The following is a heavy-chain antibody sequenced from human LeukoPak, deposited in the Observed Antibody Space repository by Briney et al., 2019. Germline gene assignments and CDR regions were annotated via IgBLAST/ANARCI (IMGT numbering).Heavy chain of an antibody. Sequence: PWGSLCLSCAVSGFSISGYYLSWIRQAPGKGLEWVSYISSSGDNTIHADSVKGRFTISRDNAKNSLYLQMNSLRDEDTAVYYCETDAYNSSGVYYWGQGTLVTVSS. CDR3: ETDAYNSSGVYY. J-gene: IGHJ4*02. V-gene: IGHV3-11*06. CDR1: GFSISGYY. D-gene: IGHD3-22*01. CDR2: ISSSGDNT.